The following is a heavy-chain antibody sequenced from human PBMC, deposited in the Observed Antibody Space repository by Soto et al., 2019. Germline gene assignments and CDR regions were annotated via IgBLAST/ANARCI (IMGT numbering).Heavy chain of an antibody. J-gene: IGHJ4*02. CDR1: GYPFGTYA. CDR2: ISTNSGNT. Sequence: QVQLEQSGAEVKEPGASVKVSCKASGYPFGTYAITWVRQAPGQGLEWVGWISTNSGNTYYAQNFQGRVTLTTDTSTTTAYMELMSLTSDETAIYYCARTYNWNSEGFDHWGQGTLVTVST. CDR3: ARTYNWNSEGFDH. D-gene: IGHD1-7*01. V-gene: IGHV1-18*04.